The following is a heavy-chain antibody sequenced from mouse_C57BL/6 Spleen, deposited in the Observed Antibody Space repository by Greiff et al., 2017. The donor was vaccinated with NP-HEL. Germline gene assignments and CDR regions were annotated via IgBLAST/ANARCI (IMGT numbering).Heavy chain of an antibody. CDR2: IDPSDSYT. Sequence: QVQLQQPGAELVKPGASVKLSCKASGYTFTSYWMPWVKQRPGQGLEWIGEIDPSDSYTNYNQKFKGKATLTVDTSSSTAYMQLSSLTSEDSAVYYCARFREYYAMDYWGQGTSVTVSS. CDR1: GYTFTSYW. CDR3: ARFREYYAMDY. V-gene: IGHV1-50*01. J-gene: IGHJ4*01.